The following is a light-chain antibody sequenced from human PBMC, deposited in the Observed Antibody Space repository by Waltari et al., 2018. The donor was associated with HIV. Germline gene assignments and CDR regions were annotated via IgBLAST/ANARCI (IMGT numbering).Light chain of an antibody. CDR1: SSDVGGSTY. V-gene: IGLV2-14*01. CDR3: SSYTSSSSVV. Sequence: QSALTQPASVSVSPGQSITISCTRTSSDVGGSTYVSWYQHHPGKAPKLMIYEVSNRPSGVSNRFSGSKSGNTASLTISGLQAEDEADYYCSSYTSSSSVVFGGGTKLTVL. J-gene: IGLJ2*01. CDR2: EVS.